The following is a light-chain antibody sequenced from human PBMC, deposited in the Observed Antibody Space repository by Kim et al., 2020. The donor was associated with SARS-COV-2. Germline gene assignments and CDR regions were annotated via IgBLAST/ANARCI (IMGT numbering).Light chain of an antibody. V-gene: IGLV2-11*03. J-gene: IGLJ2*01. CDR3: CSYAGSYMLV. CDR2: DII. Sequence: TNSCTGTARYIGDFKFNAWYHRHPGKSPKVLIYDIIKRPSGVPDRFAGSKSGNTASLSIYRLQAEDEADYHRCSYAGSYMLVFGGGTKLTVL. CDR1: ARYIGDFKF.